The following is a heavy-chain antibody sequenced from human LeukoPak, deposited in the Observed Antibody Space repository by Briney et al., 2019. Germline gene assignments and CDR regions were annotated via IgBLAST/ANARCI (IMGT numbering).Heavy chain of an antibody. D-gene: IGHD5-18*01. CDR1: GGSFSGYY. CDR2: INHSGST. J-gene: IGHJ4*02. Sequence: SETLSLTCAVYGGSFSGYYWSWIRQPPGKGLEWIGEINHSGSTNYNPSLKSRVTISVDTSKNQFSLKLSSVTAADTAVYYCASLNTAMVSSPFDYWGQGTLVTVSS. V-gene: IGHV4-34*01. CDR3: ASLNTAMVSSPFDY.